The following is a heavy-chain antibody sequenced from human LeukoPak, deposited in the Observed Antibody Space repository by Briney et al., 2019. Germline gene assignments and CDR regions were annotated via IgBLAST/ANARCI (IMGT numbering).Heavy chain of an antibody. CDR3: SRDLRKTAYDILTGLDY. CDR2: INPNSGGP. J-gene: IGHJ4*02. CDR1: GYTFTGYY. D-gene: IGHD3-9*01. Sequence: ASVKVSCKASGYTFTGYYMHWVRQAPGQGLEWMGWINPNSGGPNYAQKFQGRVAMTRDPSISTAYMELSRLRSDDTAVYYFSRDLRKTAYDILTGLDYWGQGTLVTVSS. V-gene: IGHV1-2*02.